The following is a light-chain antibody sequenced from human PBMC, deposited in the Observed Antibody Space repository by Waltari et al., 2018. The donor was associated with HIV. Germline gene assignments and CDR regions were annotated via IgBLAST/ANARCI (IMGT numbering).Light chain of an antibody. V-gene: IGKV2-28*01. CDR1: QSLLRTAGYNY. CDR2: LGS. Sequence: IVLTQSPLSLPVTPGEPASFFCRSSQSLLRTAGYNYLSWYLQRPGQSPQLLIYLGSSRASGVPDRFRGSGSGTDFTRRVSRVEAEDVGFYFCMQSLQTPFTFGPGTEVDIK. CDR3: MQSLQTPFT. J-gene: IGKJ3*01.